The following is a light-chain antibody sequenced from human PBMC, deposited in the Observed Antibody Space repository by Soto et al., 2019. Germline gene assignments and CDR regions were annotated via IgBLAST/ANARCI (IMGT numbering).Light chain of an antibody. CDR2: GNS. CDR1: SSNIGAGYD. J-gene: IGLJ2*01. V-gene: IGLV1-40*01. CDR3: QSYDSSLV. Sequence: QSVLTQPPSVSGAPGQRVTISCTGSSSNIGAGYDVHWYQQLPGTAPKLLIYGNSNRPSGVPDRFSGSKSGTSASLAITGFEAEDEADYYCQSYDSSLVFGGGTQLTVL.